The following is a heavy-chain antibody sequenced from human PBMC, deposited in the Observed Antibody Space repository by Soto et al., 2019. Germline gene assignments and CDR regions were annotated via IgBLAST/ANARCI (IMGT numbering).Heavy chain of an antibody. Sequence: EVHLLESGGGLVQPGGSLRLSCAASGFTFNNYAMSWVRQAPGKGLEWVSIITGGGGATYYADSVKGRFTISRDNSKNPLDLQMDSLRAEDTAVYYFGKDFFAAVPGAIEGGGWDSWGQGTLVTVST. J-gene: IGHJ4*02. CDR3: GKDFFAAVPGAIEGGGWDS. D-gene: IGHD2-2*02. CDR1: GFTFNNYA. V-gene: IGHV3-23*01. CDR2: ITGGGGAT.